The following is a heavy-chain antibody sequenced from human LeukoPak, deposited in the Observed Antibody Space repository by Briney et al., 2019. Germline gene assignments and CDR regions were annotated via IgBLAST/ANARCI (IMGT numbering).Heavy chain of an antibody. V-gene: IGHV4-59*01. Sequence: SETLSLTCTVSGGSISSYYWSWIRQPPGKGLEWIGYISYSGNTNYSPSLQSRVTISADTSKNQFSLKLSSVTAADTAVYYCARAGGYNSPFGYWGQGTLVTVSS. CDR3: ARAGGYNSPFGY. CDR1: GGSISSYY. CDR2: ISYSGNT. J-gene: IGHJ4*02. D-gene: IGHD5-24*01.